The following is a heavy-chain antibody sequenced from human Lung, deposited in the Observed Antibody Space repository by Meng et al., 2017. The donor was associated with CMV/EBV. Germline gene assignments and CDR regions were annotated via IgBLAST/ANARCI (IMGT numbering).Heavy chain of an antibody. D-gene: IGHD3-3*01. CDR1: GVGLSTAA. CDR3: ARDHDGFAF. J-gene: IGHJ4*02. Sequence: LRLSCVGSGVGLSTAAMHWVRQAPGRGLEWVTVISYDGNNVFYADSVKGRFTISRDTSKNTLFLQMNSLRLEDTAVYYCARDHDGFAFWGQGTLVTVSS. V-gene: IGHV3-30-3*01. CDR2: ISYDGNNV.